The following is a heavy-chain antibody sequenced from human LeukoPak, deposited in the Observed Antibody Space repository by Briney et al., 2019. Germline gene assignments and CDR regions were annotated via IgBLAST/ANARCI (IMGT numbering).Heavy chain of an antibody. CDR2: INHSGST. V-gene: IGHV4-34*01. CDR1: GGSFSGYY. Sequence: SETLSLTCAVYGGSFSGYYWSWIRQPPGKGLEWTGEINHSGSTNYNPSLKSRVTISVDTSKNQFSLKLSSVTAADMAVYYCARGRITLVRRGGAFDIWGQGTMVTVSS. CDR3: ARGRITLVRRGGAFDI. J-gene: IGHJ3*02. D-gene: IGHD3-10*01.